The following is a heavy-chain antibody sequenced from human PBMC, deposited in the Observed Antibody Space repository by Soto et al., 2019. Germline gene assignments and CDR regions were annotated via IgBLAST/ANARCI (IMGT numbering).Heavy chain of an antibody. V-gene: IGHV1-46*01. Sequence: QVQLLQSGAEVKKPGASVKISCKASGYTFSFDYLSWVRRAPGQGLQWMGKINPDGGATTYGQSFQGRVSITRDASTGTVYMDLSSLTSDAAAVYYCAKGRRNTFWGQGTLVSVSS. D-gene: IGHD3-10*01. CDR1: GYTFSFDY. CDR2: INPDGGAT. CDR3: AKGRRNTF. J-gene: IGHJ4*02.